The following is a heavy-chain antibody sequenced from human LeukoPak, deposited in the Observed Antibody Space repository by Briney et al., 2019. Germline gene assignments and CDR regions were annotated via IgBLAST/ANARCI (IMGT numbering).Heavy chain of an antibody. CDR3: ARSTSSRYSSGWRGFDY. Sequence: GASVKVSCKASGYTFTGHYMHWVRQAPGQGLEWMGWINPNSGGTNYAQKFQGRVTMTRDTSISTAYMELSRLRSDDTAVYYCARSTSSRYSSGWRGFDYWGQGTLVTVSS. D-gene: IGHD6-19*01. J-gene: IGHJ4*02. CDR1: GYTFTGHY. CDR2: INPNSGGT. V-gene: IGHV1-2*02.